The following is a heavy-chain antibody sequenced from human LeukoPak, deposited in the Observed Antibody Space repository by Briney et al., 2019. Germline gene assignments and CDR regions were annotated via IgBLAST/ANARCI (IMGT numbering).Heavy chain of an antibody. CDR1: GFTFSSYE. Sequence: PGGSLRLSCAASGFTFSSYEMNWVRQAPGKGLEWISYITSGSGIIYYADSVKGRFTISRDNAKNSLYLQMSSLRAEDTAVYYCARGLPDYDILTGYWIYWGQGTLVTVSS. D-gene: IGHD3-9*01. J-gene: IGHJ4*02. CDR2: ITSGSGII. CDR3: ARGLPDYDILTGYWIY. V-gene: IGHV3-48*03.